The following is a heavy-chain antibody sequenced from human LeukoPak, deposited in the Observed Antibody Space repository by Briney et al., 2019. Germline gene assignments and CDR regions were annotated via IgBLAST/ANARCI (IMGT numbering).Heavy chain of an antibody. CDR3: ASVTATGLYFDY. Sequence: SQTLSLTCTVSGGSISSGGYYWSWIRQPPGKGLEWIGSIYYSGSTYYNPSLKSRVTISLDTSNNQFSLKLSSVTAADWAVYYCASVTATGLYFDYWGQGTLVTVSS. CDR2: IYYSGST. CDR1: GGSISSGGYY. J-gene: IGHJ4*02. D-gene: IGHD6-13*01. V-gene: IGHV4-39*07.